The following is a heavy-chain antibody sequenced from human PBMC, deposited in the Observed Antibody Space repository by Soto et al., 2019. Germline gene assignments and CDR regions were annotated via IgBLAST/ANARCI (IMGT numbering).Heavy chain of an antibody. V-gene: IGHV3-7*03. D-gene: IGHD3-22*01. CDR1: GFTFSSYW. CDR3: ARVQRYYYDSRGYYLHRNYGMDL. J-gene: IGHJ6*02. CDR2: IKQDGSEK. Sequence: AGGSLRLSCAASGFTFSSYWMSWVRQAPGKGLEWVANIKQDGSEKYYVDSVKGRFTISTDNAKNSLYLQMNSLRAEDTAVYYCARVQRYYYDSRGYYLHRNYGMDLWGQGTTVTVSS.